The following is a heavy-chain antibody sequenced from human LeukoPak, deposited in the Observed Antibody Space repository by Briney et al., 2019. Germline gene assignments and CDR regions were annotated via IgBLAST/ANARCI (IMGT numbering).Heavy chain of an antibody. V-gene: IGHV3-21*04. CDR3: AKVILGVNVPHWFDP. CDR2: ISSSSSYI. D-gene: IGHD3-3*01. Sequence: PGGSLRLSCAASGFTFSSYSMNWVRQAPGKGLEWVSSISSSSSYIYYADSVKGRFTISRDNSKNTLYLQMSSLRAEDTAVYYCAKVILGVNVPHWFDPWGQGTLVTVSS. CDR1: GFTFSSYS. J-gene: IGHJ5*02.